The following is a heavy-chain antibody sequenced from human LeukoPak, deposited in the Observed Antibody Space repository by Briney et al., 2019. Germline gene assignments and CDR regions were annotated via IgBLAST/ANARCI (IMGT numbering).Heavy chain of an antibody. Sequence: SETLSLTCAVSGDSISSYYWTWIRQSPGRGLEWIGHILDSGSNNNYNPSLKSRVTMSVDTSKNQFSLRMNSLTAADTAVYYCVFLNRIRGRGYLGAYWGQGTLSPSPQ. V-gene: IGHV4-59*01. D-gene: IGHD3-3*01. CDR3: VFLNRIRGRGYLGAY. CDR2: ILDSGSNN. J-gene: IGHJ4*02. CDR1: GDSISSYY.